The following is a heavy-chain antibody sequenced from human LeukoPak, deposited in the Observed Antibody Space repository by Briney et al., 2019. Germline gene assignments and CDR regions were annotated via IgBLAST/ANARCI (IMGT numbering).Heavy chain of an antibody. D-gene: IGHD3-22*01. Sequence: SETLSLTCTVSGGSISSYYWSWIRQPPGKGLEWIGYIYYSGSTNYNPSLKSRVTISVDTSKNQFSLKLSSVTAADTAVYYCARDPYYYDSSGYLAFDIWGQRTMVTVSS. V-gene: IGHV4-59*01. J-gene: IGHJ3*02. CDR2: IYYSGST. CDR3: ARDPYYYDSSGYLAFDI. CDR1: GGSISSYY.